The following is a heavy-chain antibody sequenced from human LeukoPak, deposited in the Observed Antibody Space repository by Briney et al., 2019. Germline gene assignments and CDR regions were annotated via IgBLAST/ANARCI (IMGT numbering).Heavy chain of an antibody. Sequence: GGSLRLSCAASGFTFSDYYMSWIRQAPGKGLEWVSYISSSASDIYYADSVKGRFTMSRDNAKNSLYLQMNSLRAEDTAVYYCARDKYSHGHNYYYMDVWGKGTTVTVSS. V-gene: IGHV3-11*04. D-gene: IGHD5-18*01. J-gene: IGHJ6*03. CDR2: ISSSASDI. CDR3: ARDKYSHGHNYYYMDV. CDR1: GFTFSDYY.